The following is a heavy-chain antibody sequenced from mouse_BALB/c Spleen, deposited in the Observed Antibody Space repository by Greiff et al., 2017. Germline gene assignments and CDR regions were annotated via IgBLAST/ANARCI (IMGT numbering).Heavy chain of an antibody. CDR1: GYAFTNYL. D-gene: IGHD2-4*01. V-gene: IGHV1-54*01. CDR3: ARRIYYDYDGGYYYAMDY. J-gene: IGHJ4*01. Sequence: VQGVESGAELVRPGTSVKVSCKASGYAFTNYLIAWVKQRPGQGLEWIGVINPGSGGTNYNEKFKGKATLTADKSSSTAYMQRSSLTSDDSAVYFCARRIYYDYDGGYYYAMDYWGQGTSVTVSS. CDR2: INPGSGGT.